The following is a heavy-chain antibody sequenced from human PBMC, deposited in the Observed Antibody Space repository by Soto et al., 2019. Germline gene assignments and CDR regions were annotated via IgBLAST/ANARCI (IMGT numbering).Heavy chain of an antibody. D-gene: IGHD5-12*01. J-gene: IGHJ4*02. V-gene: IGHV2-5*02. CDR1: GFSLSTRGVA. CDR3: AHRPRGYAYYFDY. CDR2: IYWDEDK. Sequence: QITLKESGPPLVKPTQTLTLTCTFSGFSLSTRGVAVGWFRQPPGKALEWLALIYWDEDKWYSPSLKSRLTNTDDTSKNQVVLTMTTMDPVDTATYYCAHRPRGYAYYFDYWGQGTLVTVSS.